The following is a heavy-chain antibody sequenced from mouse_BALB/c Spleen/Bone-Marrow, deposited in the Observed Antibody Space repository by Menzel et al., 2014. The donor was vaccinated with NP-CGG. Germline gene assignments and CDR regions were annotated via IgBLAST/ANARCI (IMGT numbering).Heavy chain of an antibody. D-gene: IGHD1-1*01. Sequence: LQQPGSELVRPGASVKLSCKASGYTFTSYWIHWVKQRPGQGLEWIGNIYPGSGRTNYDEKFKSKATLTVDTSSSTAYMQLSSLTSEDSAVYFCTITTTASYAMDYWGQGTSVTVPS. CDR3: TITTTASYAMDY. V-gene: IGHV1S22*01. CDR2: IYPGSGRT. CDR1: GYTFTSYW. J-gene: IGHJ4*01.